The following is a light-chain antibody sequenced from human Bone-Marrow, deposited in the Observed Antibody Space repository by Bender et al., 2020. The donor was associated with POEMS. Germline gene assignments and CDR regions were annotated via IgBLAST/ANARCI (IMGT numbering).Light chain of an antibody. CDR2: NNS. J-gene: IGLJ3*02. CDR3: ATWDDSLNGWV. V-gene: IGLV1-44*01. Sequence: QSVPTQPPSASGTPGQRVTISCSGSSSKFGSYPVNWYQQLPGAAPKLVIFNNSQRPSGVPDRCSGSNSGTSASLAFRGLLSDDEADFYCATWDDSLNGWVFGGGTKLTVL. CDR1: SSKFGSYP.